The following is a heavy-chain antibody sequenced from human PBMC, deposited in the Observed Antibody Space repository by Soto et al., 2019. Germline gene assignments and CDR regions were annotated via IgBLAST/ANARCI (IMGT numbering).Heavy chain of an antibody. D-gene: IGHD4-17*01. J-gene: IGHJ4*02. V-gene: IGHV4-30-4*01. Sequence: SSETLSLTCTVSGGSISSGDYYWSWIRQPPGKGLEWIGYIYYSGSTYYNPSLKSRVTISVDTSKNQFPLKLSSVTAADTAVYYCARVERGLRSCDYWGQGTLVTVS. CDR1: GGSISSGDYY. CDR2: IYYSGST. CDR3: ARVERGLRSCDY.